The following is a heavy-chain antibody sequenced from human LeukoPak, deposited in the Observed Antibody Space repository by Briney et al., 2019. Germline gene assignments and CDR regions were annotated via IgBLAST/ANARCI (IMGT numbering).Heavy chain of an antibody. J-gene: IGHJ4*02. CDR2: INPNSGGT. D-gene: IGHD2-8*01. CDR1: GYTFTGSY. CDR3: ARVAYCTKGVCINFDL. Sequence: ASVKVSCKASGYTFTGSYIHWMRQAPGQGLEWMGWINPNSGGTKYAQKFQGRVTVTRDTSTSTACMELSGLGADDTAVYYCARVAYCTKGVCINFDLWGQGTLVTVSS. V-gene: IGHV1-2*02.